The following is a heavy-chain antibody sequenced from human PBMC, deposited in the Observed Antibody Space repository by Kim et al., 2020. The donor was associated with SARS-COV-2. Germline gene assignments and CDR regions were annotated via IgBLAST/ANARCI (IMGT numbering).Heavy chain of an antibody. D-gene: IGHD6-19*01. CDR3: ARDKYSSGWRGWFDP. V-gene: IGHV4-34*01. J-gene: IGHJ5*02. Sequence: PSLKSRVTLSVDTSKNQFSLKLSSVTAADTAVYYCARDKYSSGWRGWFDPWGQGTLVTVSS.